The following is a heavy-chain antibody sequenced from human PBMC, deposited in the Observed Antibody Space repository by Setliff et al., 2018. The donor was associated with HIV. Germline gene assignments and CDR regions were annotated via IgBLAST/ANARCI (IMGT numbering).Heavy chain of an antibody. D-gene: IGHD4-17*01. Sequence: PSETLSLTCTVSGGPIGSYYWSWIRQSPGKGLEWIGNIHYSGTTNYNPSLKSRVTMSVDTSKNQFSLELTSVTATDTAVYYCARQNRGGRTVMTRGAFDNWGQGTPVTVSS. V-gene: IGHV4-59*08. CDR1: GGPIGSYY. J-gene: IGHJ4*02. CDR3: ARQNRGGRTVMTRGAFDN. CDR2: IHYSGTT.